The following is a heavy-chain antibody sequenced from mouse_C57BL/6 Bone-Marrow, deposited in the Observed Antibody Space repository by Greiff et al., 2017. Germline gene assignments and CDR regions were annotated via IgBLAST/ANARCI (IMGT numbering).Heavy chain of an antibody. J-gene: IGHJ1*03. CDR1: GYTFTDYE. V-gene: IGHV1-15*01. Sequence: LQESGAELVRPGASVTLSCKASGYTFTDYEMHWVKQTPVHGLEWIGAIDPETGGTAYNQKFKGKAILTADKSSSTAYMELRSLTSEDSAVYYCTREELLYWYFDVWGTGTTVTVSS. CDR2: IDPETGGT. CDR3: TREELLYWYFDV.